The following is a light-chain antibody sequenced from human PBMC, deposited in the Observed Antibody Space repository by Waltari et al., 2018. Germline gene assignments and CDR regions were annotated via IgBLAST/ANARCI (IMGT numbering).Light chain of an antibody. Sequence: DIVLTQSPGTLSLSLGERATLSCRASQSIIGYYLAWHQQKPGQPPSMLIYVASSRATGSPDRFSGSGSGTDVTLTISRLGAEDFAVYYCQQYGSSPPGPFGQGTKLEI. V-gene: IGKV3-20*01. CDR1: QSIIGYY. J-gene: IGKJ2*01. CDR3: QQYGSSPPGP. CDR2: VAS.